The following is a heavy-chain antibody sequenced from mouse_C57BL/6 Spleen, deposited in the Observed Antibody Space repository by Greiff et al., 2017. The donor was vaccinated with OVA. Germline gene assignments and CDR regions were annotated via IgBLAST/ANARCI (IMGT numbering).Heavy chain of an antibody. Sequence: VQLQQPGAELVMPGASVKLSCKASGYTFTSYWMHWVKQRPGQGLEWIGEIDPSDSYTNYNQKFKGKSTLTVDKSSSTAYMQLSSLTSEDSAVYYCARGNYYGSGAWFAYWGQGTLVTVSA. CDR3: ARGNYYGSGAWFAY. CDR2: IDPSDSYT. V-gene: IGHV1-69*01. D-gene: IGHD1-1*01. J-gene: IGHJ3*01. CDR1: GYTFTSYW.